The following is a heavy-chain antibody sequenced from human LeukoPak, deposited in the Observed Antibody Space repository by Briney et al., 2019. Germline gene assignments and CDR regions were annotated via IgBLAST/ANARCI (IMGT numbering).Heavy chain of an antibody. CDR1: GGTFSSYA. V-gene: IGHV1-69*04. CDR2: IIPIFGIA. J-gene: IGHJ4*02. Sequence: KVSCKASGGTFSSYAIGWVRQAPGQGLEWMGRIIPIFGIANYAQKFQGRVTITADKSTSTAYMELSSLRSEDTAVYYCATTAEMATTGVYFDYWGQGTLVTVSS. D-gene: IGHD5-24*01. CDR3: ATTAEMATTGVYFDY.